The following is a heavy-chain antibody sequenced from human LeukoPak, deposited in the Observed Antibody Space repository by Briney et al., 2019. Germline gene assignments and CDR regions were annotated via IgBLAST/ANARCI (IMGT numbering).Heavy chain of an antibody. J-gene: IGHJ4*02. V-gene: IGHV1-46*01. D-gene: IGHD3-22*01. CDR1: GYTFTSYY. Sequence: GASVKVSCKASGYTFTSYYLYWGRQAPGQGLEWMGVINPSGGSTTSAQKFQGRVTMTRDTSTSTVYMELRSLRSEDTAVYYCARGPGPADDGGGYCFDYWGQGTLVTVSS. CDR2: INPSGGST. CDR3: ARGPGPADDGGGYCFDY.